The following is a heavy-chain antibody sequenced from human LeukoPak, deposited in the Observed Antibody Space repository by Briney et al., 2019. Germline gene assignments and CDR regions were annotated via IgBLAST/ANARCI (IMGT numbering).Heavy chain of an antibody. D-gene: IGHD4-17*01. V-gene: IGHV4-34*01. CDR2: INHSGST. CDR3: AREAGSDGDYTFDY. J-gene: IGHJ4*02. CDR1: GGSFSGYY. Sequence: SETLSLTCAVYGGSFSGYYWSWIRQPPGKGLEWIGEINHSGSTNYNPSLKSRVTISVDTSKNQFSLKLSSVTAADTAVYYCAREAGSDGDYTFDYWGQGTLVTVSS.